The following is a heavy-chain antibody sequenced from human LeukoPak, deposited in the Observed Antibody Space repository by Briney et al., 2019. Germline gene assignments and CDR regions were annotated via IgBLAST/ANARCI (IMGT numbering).Heavy chain of an antibody. Sequence: GGSLRLSCEASGFTFSKYWMLWVRQAPGKGLESVSRINTDGTVTTYADSVKGRFTVSRDNADNTMFLQMNSVRDEDTAVYYCATKQWPAPPAVSWGQGTPVTVSS. D-gene: IGHD6-19*01. CDR1: GFTFSKYW. V-gene: IGHV3-74*01. CDR2: INTDGTVT. CDR3: ATKQWPAPPAVS. J-gene: IGHJ5*02.